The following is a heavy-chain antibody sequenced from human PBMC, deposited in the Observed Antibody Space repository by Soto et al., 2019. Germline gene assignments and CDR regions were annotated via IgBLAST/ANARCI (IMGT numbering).Heavy chain of an antibody. CDR1: GYTFTNFG. CDR2: ISPHNGNK. CDR3: ARGVEMATAWFDP. J-gene: IGHJ5*02. Sequence: GASVKVSCKASGYTFTNFGISWVRQAPGQGLEWMGWISPHNGNKHSPQRFHGRVTITADESTSTAYMELSSLRSEDTAVYYCARGVEMATAWFDPWGQGTLVTV. D-gene: IGHD5-12*01. V-gene: IGHV1-18*01.